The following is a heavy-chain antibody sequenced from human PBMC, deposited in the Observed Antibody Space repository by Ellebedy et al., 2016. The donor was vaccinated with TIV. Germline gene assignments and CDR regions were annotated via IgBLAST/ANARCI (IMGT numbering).Heavy chain of an antibody. V-gene: IGHV3-49*03. Sequence: GESLKISCTASGFTFGAYAMSWFRQTPGKGLEWVGFIRSKAHGGTTEYAATVKGRFTISRDDSKSIVFLQMNSLKSEDTAVYYCTRETDYGLYVGDHWGQGTLVTVS. J-gene: IGHJ4*02. CDR3: TRETDYGLYVGDH. CDR2: IRSKAHGGTT. D-gene: IGHD4-17*01. CDR1: GFTFGAYA.